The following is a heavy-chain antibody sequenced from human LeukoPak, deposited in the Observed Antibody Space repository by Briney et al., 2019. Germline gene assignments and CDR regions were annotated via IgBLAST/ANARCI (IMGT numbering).Heavy chain of an antibody. Sequence: GGSLRLSCAASGVTFSGSVMHWVRQAPGKGLEWVGRIRSKANSYATAYAAAVKGRFTISRDDSKNTAYLQMNSLKTEDTAVYYCAREHYFYHMDGWGEGTTVTVSS. D-gene: IGHD1-1*01. J-gene: IGHJ6*03. CDR2: IRSKANSYAT. CDR1: GVTFSGSV. V-gene: IGHV3-73*01. CDR3: AREHYFYHMDG.